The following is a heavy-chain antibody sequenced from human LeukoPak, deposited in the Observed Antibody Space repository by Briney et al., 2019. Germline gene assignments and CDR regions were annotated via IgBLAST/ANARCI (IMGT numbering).Heavy chain of an antibody. CDR2: TYYSGST. Sequence: KPSETLSLTCTVSGGSISNSSYYWGWIRQPPGKGLEWIGATYYSGSTYFDPSLKSRVTMSVDTSKNPFSLKLSSVAATDTAVYFCARQYYDILTGYPYYFDYWGQGTLVTVSS. CDR1: GGSISNSSYY. V-gene: IGHV4-39*01. J-gene: IGHJ4*02. D-gene: IGHD3-9*01. CDR3: ARQYYDILTGYPYYFDY.